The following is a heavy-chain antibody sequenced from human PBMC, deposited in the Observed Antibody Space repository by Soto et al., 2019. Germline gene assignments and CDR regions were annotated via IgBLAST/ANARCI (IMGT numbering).Heavy chain of an antibody. CDR3: ARDAALPGYCSSTSCYGFDY. D-gene: IGHD2-2*01. CDR2: ISAYNGNT. CDR1: GYTFTSYG. V-gene: IGHV1-18*01. J-gene: IGHJ4*02. Sequence: ASVKVSCKASGYTFTSYGISWVRQAPGQGLEWMGWISAYNGNTNYAQKLQGRVTMTTDTSTSTAYMELRSLRSDDTAVYYCARDAALPGYCSSTSCYGFDYWGQGTLVTVSS.